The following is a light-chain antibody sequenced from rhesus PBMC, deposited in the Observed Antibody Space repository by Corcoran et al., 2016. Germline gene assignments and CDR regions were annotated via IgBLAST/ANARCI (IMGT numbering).Light chain of an antibody. CDR3: QQHNRYPLT. V-gene: IGKV1-25*01. Sequence: DIQMTQSPSSLSASVGDTVTITCQASQGISKYLAWYQQKPGQAPKLLIYDASTLQSGVPSRFSGSESGTEFTLTISSLQPEDFATYCCQQHNRYPLTFGGGTKVELK. CDR2: DAS. CDR1: QGISKY. J-gene: IGKJ4*01.